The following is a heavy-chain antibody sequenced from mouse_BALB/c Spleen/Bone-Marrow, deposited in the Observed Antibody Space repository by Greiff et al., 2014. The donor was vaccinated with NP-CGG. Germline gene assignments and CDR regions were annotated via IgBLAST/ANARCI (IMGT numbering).Heavy chain of an antibody. CDR3: TIRGYYAMDY. V-gene: IGHV1S127*01. Sequence: VQLQESGAELVKPGASVKMSRKASGYTFTSYWMHWVKQRPGQGLEWIGVIDPSDSYTSYNQKFKGKATLTVDTSSSTAYMQLSSLTSEDSAVYYCTIRGYYAMDYWGQGTSVTVSS. CDR1: GYTFTSYW. CDR2: IDPSDSYT. J-gene: IGHJ4*01.